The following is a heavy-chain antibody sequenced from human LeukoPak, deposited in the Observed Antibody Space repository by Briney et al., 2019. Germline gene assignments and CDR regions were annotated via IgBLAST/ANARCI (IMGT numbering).Heavy chain of an antibody. CDR1: GFTFSHYW. Sequence: GGSLRLSCAASGFTFSHYWMHWVRQAPGKGLLWVSRINPEGSDPTYADSVKGRFTISRDNAKNTLYLQMNSLRAEDSAVYFCAGLPDPGWGQGTLVTVSS. V-gene: IGHV3-74*03. CDR2: INPEGSDP. J-gene: IGHJ4*02. CDR3: AGLPDPG.